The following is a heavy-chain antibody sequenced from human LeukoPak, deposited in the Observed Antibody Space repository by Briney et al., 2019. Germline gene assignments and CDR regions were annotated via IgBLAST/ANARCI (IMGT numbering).Heavy chain of an antibody. CDR2: ISSTSSYV. D-gene: IGHD5-18*01. Sequence: PGGSLRLSCAASGFTFSTYSMNWVRQAPGKGLEWVSSISSTSSYVYYADSVKGRFTNTRDNAKNSLFLQMNSLRAKDTAVYYCARVGTIHLRLRPHLGYYGMDVWGQGTPVTVSS. J-gene: IGHJ6*02. CDR3: ARVGTIHLRLRPHLGYYGMDV. V-gene: IGHV3-21*01. CDR1: GFTFSTYS.